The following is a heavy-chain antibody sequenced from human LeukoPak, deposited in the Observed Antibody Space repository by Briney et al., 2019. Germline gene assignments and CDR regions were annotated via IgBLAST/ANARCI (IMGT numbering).Heavy chain of an antibody. CDR2: VYYSGST. Sequence: SETLSLTCTVSGGSISSSSYYWGWIRQPPGKGLEWIGSVYYSGSTYYNPSLKGRVTISVDTSKNQFSLKLSSVTAADTAVYYCARRVYDFWSGYPFDYWGQGTLVTVSS. V-gene: IGHV4-39*01. CDR3: ARRVYDFWSGYPFDY. D-gene: IGHD3-3*01. CDR1: GGSISSSSYY. J-gene: IGHJ4*02.